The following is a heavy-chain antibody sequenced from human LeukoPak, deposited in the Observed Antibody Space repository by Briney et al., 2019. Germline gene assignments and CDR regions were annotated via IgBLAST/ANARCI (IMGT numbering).Heavy chain of an antibody. CDR1: GFTFSSYE. J-gene: IGHJ4*02. CDR2: ISSSGSTI. Sequence: PGESLRLSCAASGFTFSSYEMNWVRQAPGKGLEWVSYISSSGSTIYYADSVKGRFTISRDNAKNSLYLQMNSLRAEDTAVYYCARGRAPLRYFDWLWWGQGTLVTVSS. CDR3: ARGRAPLRYFDWLW. D-gene: IGHD3-9*01. V-gene: IGHV3-48*03.